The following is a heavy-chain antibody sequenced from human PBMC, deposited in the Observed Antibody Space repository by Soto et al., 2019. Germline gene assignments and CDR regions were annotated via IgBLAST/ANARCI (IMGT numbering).Heavy chain of an antibody. CDR1: GFTFDDSA. J-gene: IGHJ3*02. V-gene: IGHV3-9*01. Sequence: GGSLRLSCAASGFTFDDSAMHWVRQAPGKGLEWVSGINWNSGSIGYADSVKGQFPISRDNAKYSLYMKMNSLRPEDTALYYCTKDREKYCSGGSCYRRNAFDIWGQGTMVTVSS. CDR3: TKDREKYCSGGSCYRRNAFDI. D-gene: IGHD2-15*01. CDR2: INWNSGSI.